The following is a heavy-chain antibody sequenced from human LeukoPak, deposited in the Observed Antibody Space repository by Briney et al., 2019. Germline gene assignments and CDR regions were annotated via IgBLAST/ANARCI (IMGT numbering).Heavy chain of an antibody. CDR1: GYTFTGYY. CDR2: INPSGGST. Sequence: WASVKVYCKASGYTFTGYYMHWVRQAPGQGLEWMGIINPSGGSTSYAQKFQGRVTMTRDTSTSTVYMELSSLRSEDTAVYYCARDRWITISGVVTHYGMDVWGQGTTVTVSS. CDR3: ARDRWITISGVVTHYGMDV. V-gene: IGHV1-46*01. J-gene: IGHJ6*02. D-gene: IGHD3-3*01.